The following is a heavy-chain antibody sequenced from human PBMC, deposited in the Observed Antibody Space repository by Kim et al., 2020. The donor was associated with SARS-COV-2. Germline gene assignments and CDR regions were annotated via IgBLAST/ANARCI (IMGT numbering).Heavy chain of an antibody. D-gene: IGHD6-19*01. CDR3: AKGGSSDWRSLNPTIDR. CDR1: GFTFSIYI. V-gene: IGHV3-23*01. J-gene: IGHJ4*02. Sequence: GGSLRLSCAASGFTFSIYIMTWVRQAPGKGLEWVSSISGSGTGTHYAESVRGRFTLSRDNSRNTLYLQMNSLRAEDTAIYYCAKGGSSDWRSLNPTIDRWGQGTLVTVSS. CDR2: ISGSGTGT.